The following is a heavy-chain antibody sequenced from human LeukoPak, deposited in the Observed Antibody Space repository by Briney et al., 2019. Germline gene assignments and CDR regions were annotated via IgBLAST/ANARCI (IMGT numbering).Heavy chain of an antibody. D-gene: IGHD5-18*01. CDR1: GFTVSSNY. Sequence: GGSLRLSCAASGFTVSSNYMSWVRQAPGKGLEWVSVIYSGGSTYYADSVKGRFTISRDNSKNTLYLQMNSLRAEDTAVYYCARDPSGGYSYGFVDYWGQGTLVTVSS. CDR2: IYSGGST. J-gene: IGHJ4*02. V-gene: IGHV3-53*01. CDR3: ARDPSGGYSYGFVDY.